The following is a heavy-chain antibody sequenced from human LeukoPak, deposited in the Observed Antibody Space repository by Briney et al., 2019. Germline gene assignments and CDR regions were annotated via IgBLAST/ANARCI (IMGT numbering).Heavy chain of an antibody. D-gene: IGHD6-19*01. CDR2: VNYSGKT. Sequence: PSQTLSLTCTVSGGSISSRSYYWAWARQPPGKGLEWIGSVNYSGKTYYNSSLKSRVTISVDTSKNQFSLKLSSVTAADTAVYYCARLGIAVTGNTFDYWGQGTLVTVSS. V-gene: IGHV4-39*01. CDR3: ARLGIAVTGNTFDY. CDR1: GGSISSRSYY. J-gene: IGHJ4*02.